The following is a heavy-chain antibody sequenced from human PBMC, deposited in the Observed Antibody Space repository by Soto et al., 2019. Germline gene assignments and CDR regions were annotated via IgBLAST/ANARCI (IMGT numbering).Heavy chain of an antibody. Sequence: QVQLVQSGAEVRKPGSSVTVSCETSGDTFNNYVINWVRQAPGQGPEWMGRIIPIVGKTIYAQRFHGRVTITADKATTTVYMDLSSLRIDDTAVYFCAREGTSTSTGMDYWGQGSLVTVSS. D-gene: IGHD2-2*01. CDR3: AREGTSTSTGMDY. CDR1: GDTFNNYV. J-gene: IGHJ4*02. V-gene: IGHV1-69*04. CDR2: IIPIVGKT.